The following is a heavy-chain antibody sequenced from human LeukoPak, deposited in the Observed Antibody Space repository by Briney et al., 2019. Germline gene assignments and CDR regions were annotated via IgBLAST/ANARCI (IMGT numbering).Heavy chain of an antibody. V-gene: IGHV4-39*07. Sequence: SETLSLTCTVSGGSISSSSYYWGWIRQPPGKGLEWIGSIYYSGSTYYNPSLKSRVTISVDTSKNQFSLKLSSVTAADTAVYYCARAEGSSWYYNWFDPWGQGTLVTVSS. CDR3: ARAEGSSWYYNWFDP. D-gene: IGHD6-13*01. J-gene: IGHJ5*02. CDR2: IYYSGST. CDR1: GGSISSSSYY.